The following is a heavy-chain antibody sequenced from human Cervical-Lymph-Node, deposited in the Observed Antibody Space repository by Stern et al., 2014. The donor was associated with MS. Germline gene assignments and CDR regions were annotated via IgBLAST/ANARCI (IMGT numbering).Heavy chain of an antibody. J-gene: IGHJ4*02. V-gene: IGHV4-59*01. CDR2: MFSRGSA. CDR1: GGSISNYY. CDR3: VRSGGTGRYKAICDY. Sequence: QVQLQESGPGLVKPSETLSLTCNVSGGSISNYYWTWIRPPPGKRLEWVGYMFSRGSANYSPSLKSRVTISVGTSKNQFSLKLNSVTAADTAVYYCVRSGGTGRYKAICDYWGQGALVTVSS. D-gene: IGHD1-14*01.